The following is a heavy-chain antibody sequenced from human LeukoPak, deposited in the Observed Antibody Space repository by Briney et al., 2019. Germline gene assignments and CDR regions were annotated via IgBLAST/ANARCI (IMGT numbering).Heavy chain of an antibody. Sequence: GASVKVSCKASGYTFTGYYMHWVRQAPGQGLEWMGWINPNSGGTNYAQKFQDRVTMTRNTSISTVYMELSSLRSEDTAVYYCVRGHTVVVPPAIRDCGGDCYSDWYFDLWGRGTLVTVST. J-gene: IGHJ2*01. D-gene: IGHD2-21*02. CDR3: VRGHTVVVPPAIRDCGGDCYSDWYFDL. V-gene: IGHV1-2*02. CDR1: GYTFTGYY. CDR2: INPNSGGT.